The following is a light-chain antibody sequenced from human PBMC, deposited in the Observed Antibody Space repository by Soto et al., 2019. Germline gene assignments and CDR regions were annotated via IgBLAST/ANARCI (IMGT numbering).Light chain of an antibody. CDR1: QSLLYSANNKNY. CDR3: QQYDSIPLT. V-gene: IGKV4-1*01. CDR2: WAS. Sequence: DIVMTQSPDSLAMSLGERATMSCKSSQSLLYSANNKNYLAWYQQKPGQPPKLLIYWASTRESGVPDRFSGSGSGTDFTLTISTLQAEDVAVYYCQQYDSIPLTFGGGTKVEIK. J-gene: IGKJ4*01.